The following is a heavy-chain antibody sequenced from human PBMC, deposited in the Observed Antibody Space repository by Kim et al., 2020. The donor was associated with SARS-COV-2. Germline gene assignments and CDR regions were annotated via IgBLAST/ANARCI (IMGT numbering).Heavy chain of an antibody. CDR3: ARFSGSPYRAHAFDI. CDR2: INPSGGST. CDR1: GYTFTSYY. Sequence: ASVKVSCKASGYTFTSYYMHWVRQAPGQGLEWMGIINPSGGSTSYAQKFQGRVTMTRDTSTSTVYMELSSLRSEDTAVYYCARFSGSPYRAHAFDIWGQGTMVTVSS. V-gene: IGHV1-46*01. D-gene: IGHD3-10*01. J-gene: IGHJ3*02.